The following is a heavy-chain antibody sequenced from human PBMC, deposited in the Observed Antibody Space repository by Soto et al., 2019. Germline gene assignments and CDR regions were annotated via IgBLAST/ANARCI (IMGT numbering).Heavy chain of an antibody. CDR3: AKDFSTYYSDY. CDR1: RFIFTSYA. J-gene: IGHJ4*02. CDR2: ISGSGGTT. Sequence: GGSLRLSCAASRFIFTSYAMTWVRQAPGKGLEWVSTISGSGGTTYYADSVKGRFTISRDNSKNTLYLQMNSLRAEDTAVYYCAKDFSTYYSDYWGQGTLVTVSS. V-gene: IGHV3-23*01. D-gene: IGHD3-10*01.